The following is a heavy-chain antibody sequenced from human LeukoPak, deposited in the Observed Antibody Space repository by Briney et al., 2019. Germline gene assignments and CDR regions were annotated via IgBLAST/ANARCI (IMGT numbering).Heavy chain of an antibody. V-gene: IGHV4-61*02. CDR2: IYSSGST. CDR1: GDSITSSGYY. CDR3: ARDSRGYYDSNNTPETAFDI. Sequence: PSETLSLTCTVSGDSITSSGYYWSWIRQPAGKGLEWIGRIYSSGSTNYNPSLKSRVTMSVDTSKNQFSLKLSSVTAADTALYYCARDSRGYYDSNNTPETAFDIWGQGTMVTVSS. D-gene: IGHD3-22*01. J-gene: IGHJ3*02.